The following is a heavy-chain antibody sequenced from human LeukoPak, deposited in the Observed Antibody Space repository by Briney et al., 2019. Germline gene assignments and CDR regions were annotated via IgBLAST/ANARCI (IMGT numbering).Heavy chain of an antibody. CDR1: GFTVSGNY. CDR2: LYGGGST. V-gene: IGHV3-66*01. Sequence: GGSLRLSCAASGFTVSGNYMSWVRQAPGKGLEWVSLLYGGGSTYYADSVKGRLSISRDNSKNTLYLQMNSLRTEGTAVYYCASRDKGYYYGMDVWGQGTTVTVSS. D-gene: IGHD5-24*01. J-gene: IGHJ6*02. CDR3: ASRDKGYYYGMDV.